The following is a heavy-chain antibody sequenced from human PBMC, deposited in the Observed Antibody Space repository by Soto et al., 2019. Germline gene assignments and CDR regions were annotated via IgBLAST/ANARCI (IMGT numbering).Heavy chain of an antibody. CDR1: GFICSGSA. Sequence: EVHLVESGGGLVQPGGSLKLSCAASGFICSGSAMHWFRQASGKGLEWVCRIRSEANSYATAYAASVKGRFTISREDSKNTADLQMNTLKTEDTAVYYCVRHPDYDSNYDMDVWGQGTTVTVSS. CDR3: VRHPDYDSNYDMDV. CDR2: IRSEANSYAT. V-gene: IGHV3-73*02. D-gene: IGHD4-17*01. J-gene: IGHJ6*02.